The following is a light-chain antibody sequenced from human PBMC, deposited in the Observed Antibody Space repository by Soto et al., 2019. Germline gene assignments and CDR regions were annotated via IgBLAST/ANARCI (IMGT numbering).Light chain of an antibody. CDR1: QDISNY. CDR3: HQTYSTPQT. J-gene: IGKJ1*01. V-gene: IGKV1-39*01. Sequence: DIQITQPPSSLSASVGDRVTITCQASQDISNYLNWYQQKPGKAPKLLIYSASTLQSGVPSRFSGSGSGTDFTLTITSLQPEDFGTYYCHQTYSTPQTFGQGTKVDIK. CDR2: SAS.